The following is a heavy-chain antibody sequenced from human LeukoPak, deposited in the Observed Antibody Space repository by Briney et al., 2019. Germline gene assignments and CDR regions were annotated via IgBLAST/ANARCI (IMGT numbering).Heavy chain of an antibody. V-gene: IGHV4-59*01. CDR2: IYYSGST. D-gene: IGHD3-9*01. J-gene: IGHJ3*02. CDR3: ARGTNYDILTGTIRRAFDI. CDR1: GGSISSYY. Sequence: SETLSLTCTVSGGSISSYYWSWIRQPPGKGLEWIGYIYYSGSTNYNPSLKSRVTISVDTSKNQFSLKLSSVTAADTAVYYCARGTNYDILTGTIRRAFDIWGQGTMVTVS.